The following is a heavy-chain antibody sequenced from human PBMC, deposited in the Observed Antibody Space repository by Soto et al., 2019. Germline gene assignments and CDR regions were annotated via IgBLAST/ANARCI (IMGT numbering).Heavy chain of an antibody. CDR3: ARRGYSGYDWAGRYYYYYYMDV. Sequence: PGESLKISCKGSGYSFTSYWIGWVRQMPGKGLEWMGIIYPGDSDTRYSPSFQGQVTISADKSISTAYLQWSSLKASDTAMYYCARRGYSGYDWAGRYYYYYYMDVWGKGTTVPSP. CDR1: GYSFTSYW. D-gene: IGHD5-12*01. V-gene: IGHV5-51*01. J-gene: IGHJ6*03. CDR2: IYPGDSDT.